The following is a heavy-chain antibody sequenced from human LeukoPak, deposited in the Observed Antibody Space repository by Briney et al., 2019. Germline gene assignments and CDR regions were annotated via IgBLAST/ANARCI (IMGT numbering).Heavy chain of an antibody. J-gene: IGHJ4*02. D-gene: IGHD1-1*01. CDR1: GYTFTSYY. CDR3: ARGRLQLYYFDY. Sequence: ASVKVSCKPSGYTFTSYYMHWVRQAPGQGLEWMGVINLSGSSTNYAQKFQGRVTMTRDTSTSTVYMQLSSLRSEDTAVYYCARGRLQLYYFDYWGQGTLVTVSS. CDR2: INLSGSST. V-gene: IGHV1-46*01.